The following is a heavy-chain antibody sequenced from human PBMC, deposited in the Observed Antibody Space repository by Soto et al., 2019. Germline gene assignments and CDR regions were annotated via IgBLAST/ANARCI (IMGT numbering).Heavy chain of an antibody. CDR2: IYYSGST. D-gene: IGHD1-1*01. Sequence: PSETLSLTCTFSCGSIISGGYYWSWIRQHPGKGLEWIGYIYYSGSTYYNPSLKSRVTISVDTSKNQFSLKLSSVTAADTAVYYCARDQLHGRVYGMDVWGQGTTVTVSS. CDR1: CGSIISGGYY. J-gene: IGHJ6*02. V-gene: IGHV4-31*03. CDR3: ARDQLHGRVYGMDV.